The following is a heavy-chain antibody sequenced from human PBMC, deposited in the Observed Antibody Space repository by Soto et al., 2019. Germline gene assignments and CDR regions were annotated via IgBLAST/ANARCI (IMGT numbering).Heavy chain of an antibody. Sequence: CGVCGDCVEICIDVGNWIKQPPGKGLEWIGNISYTGGSNPNPALKSRVSLSLDTFNNQFSLTLTSVTTADTAKYYCTSSTFFPASRGYHNQNLDSWGQGTLVTVSS. CDR3: TSSTFFPASRGYHNQNLDS. CDR2: ISYTGGS. V-gene: IGHV4-61*01. J-gene: IGHJ5*01. CDR1: GDCVEICIDV. D-gene: IGHD5-12*01.